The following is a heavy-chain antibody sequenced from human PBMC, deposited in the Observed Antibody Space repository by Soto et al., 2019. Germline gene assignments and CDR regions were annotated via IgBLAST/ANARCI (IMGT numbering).Heavy chain of an antibody. J-gene: IGHJ6*02. V-gene: IGHV3-11*06. Sequence: GGSLRLSWAASGFTFSYYYMSWIRQAPGKGLEWVSYISISSSYTNYADSVKGRFTISRDNAKNSLYLQMNSLRAEDTAVYYCARRRITMVRGVNYGMDVWGQGTTVTVSS. CDR1: GFTFSYYY. CDR3: ARRRITMVRGVNYGMDV. CDR2: ISISSSYT. D-gene: IGHD3-10*01.